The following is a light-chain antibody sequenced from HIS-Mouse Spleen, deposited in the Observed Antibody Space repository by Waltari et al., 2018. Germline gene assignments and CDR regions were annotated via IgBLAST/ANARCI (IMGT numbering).Light chain of an antibody. CDR2: GKN. V-gene: IGLV3-19*01. J-gene: IGLJ2*01. CDR3: NSRDSSGNHLV. Sequence: SSELTQDPAVSVALGQTVRITCQGDSLRSYYASWYQQKPGQAPVLVIYGKNKRPSGIPDRFSGTSSGNTASFTITGAQAEDEADYYCNSRDSSGNHLVFGGGTKLTVL. CDR1: SLRSYY.